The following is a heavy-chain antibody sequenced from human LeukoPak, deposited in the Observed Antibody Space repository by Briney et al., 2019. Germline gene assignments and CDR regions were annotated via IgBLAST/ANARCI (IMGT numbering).Heavy chain of an antibody. CDR2: INWNGGST. D-gene: IGHD1-26*01. Sequence: GGSLRLSCAASGFIFDDYGMSWVRQAPGKGLEWVSGINWNGGSTGYADSVKGRFTISRDNAKNSLYLQMNSLRAEDTALYYCAKAHYSGSFGYWGQGTLVTVSS. CDR3: AKAHYSGSFGY. CDR1: GFIFDDYG. V-gene: IGHV3-20*04. J-gene: IGHJ4*02.